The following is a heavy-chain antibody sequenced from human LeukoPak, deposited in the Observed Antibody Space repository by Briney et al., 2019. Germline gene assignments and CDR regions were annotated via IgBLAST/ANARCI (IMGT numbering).Heavy chain of an antibody. V-gene: IGHV3-11*03. Sequence: PGGPLTLSCTASGFRFSEYYMRWLRQAPGKGLEGISHISSSSRYTNYADSEEGRFTISRDNAKNSLYLQMNSLRAEDTAVYYRAMAYGSEYWGEGTLGTVSS. CDR1: GFRFSEYY. CDR3: AMAYGSEY. D-gene: IGHD4-17*01. J-gene: IGHJ4*02. CDR2: ISSSSRYT.